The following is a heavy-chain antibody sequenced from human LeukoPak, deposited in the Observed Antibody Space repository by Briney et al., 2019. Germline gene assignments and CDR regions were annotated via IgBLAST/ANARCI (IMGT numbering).Heavy chain of an antibody. D-gene: IGHD6-13*01. V-gene: IGHV7-4-1*02. CDR1: GYTFTSYA. CDR3: ARVETGYFAYYYYMDV. CDR2: INTNTGNP. Sequence: GASVKVSCKASGYTFTSYAMNWVRQAPGQGLEWMGWINTNTGNPTYAQGFTGRFVFSLDTSVSTAYLQISSLKAEDTAVYYCARVETGYFAYYYYMDVWGKGTTVTISS. J-gene: IGHJ6*03.